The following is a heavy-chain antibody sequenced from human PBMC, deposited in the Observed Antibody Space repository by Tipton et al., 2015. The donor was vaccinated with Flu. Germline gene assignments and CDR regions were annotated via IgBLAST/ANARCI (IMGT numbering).Heavy chain of an antibody. D-gene: IGHD3-3*01. Sequence: QLVQSGAEVKKPGASVKVSCKASGYTFTSYDINWVRQATGQGLKWMGWMNPNSGNTGYARKFQGRVTMTRNTSISTAYMELSSLRSEDTAVYYCARLYRYYDFWSGYRTYYYGMDVWGQGTTVTVSS. CDR3: ARLYRYYDFWSGYRTYYYGMDV. V-gene: IGHV1-8*01. CDR2: MNPNSGNT. J-gene: IGHJ6*02. CDR1: GYTFTSYD.